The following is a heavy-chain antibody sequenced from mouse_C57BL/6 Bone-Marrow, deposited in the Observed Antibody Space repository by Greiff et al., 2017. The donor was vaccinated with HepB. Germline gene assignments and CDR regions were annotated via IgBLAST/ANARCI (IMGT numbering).Heavy chain of an antibody. J-gene: IGHJ4*01. Sequence: EVKLMDSGGGLVQSGRSLRLSCATSGFTFSDFYMEWVRQAPGKGLEWIAASRNKANDYTTEYSASVKGRFIVSRDTSQSILYLQMNALRAEDTAIYYCARDAGPSSYAMDYWGQGTSVTVSS. CDR3: ARDAGPSSYAMDY. V-gene: IGHV7-1*01. CDR2: SRNKANDYTT. CDR1: GFTFSDFY. D-gene: IGHD2-10*02.